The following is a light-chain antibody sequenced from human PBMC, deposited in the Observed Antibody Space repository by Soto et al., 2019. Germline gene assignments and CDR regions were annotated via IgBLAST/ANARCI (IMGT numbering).Light chain of an antibody. CDR2: GAS. CDR1: KSVSNN. J-gene: IGKJ5*01. Sequence: EIVMPQSPATLSVSPGEGTTLSCRARKSVSNNVGWYQQKPGQAPRLLIYGASTRATGIPARFSGSVSGSEFTLTIISLQSEDFSVYYCHLYNNWPPITCGQGTLL. CDR3: HLYNNWPPIT. V-gene: IGKV3-15*01.